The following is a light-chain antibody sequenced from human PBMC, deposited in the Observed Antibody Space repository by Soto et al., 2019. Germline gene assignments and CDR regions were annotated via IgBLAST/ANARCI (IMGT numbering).Light chain of an antibody. CDR2: GAS. J-gene: IGKJ1*01. Sequence: DIQMTQSPSSRSASVGDRVTITCRASQSISSSLNWYQQKPGKAPKLLIFGASSLQSGVPSRFSGSGSGTDFTLTISSLQPEDFATYYCQQSYSTPWTFGRGTKVEIK. CDR1: QSISSS. CDR3: QQSYSTPWT. V-gene: IGKV1-39*01.